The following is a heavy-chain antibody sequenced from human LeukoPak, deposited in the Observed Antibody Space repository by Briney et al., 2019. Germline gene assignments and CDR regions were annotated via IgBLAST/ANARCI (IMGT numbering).Heavy chain of an antibody. J-gene: IGHJ4*02. CDR3: TTDKAWWAPGSYFEF. Sequence: PGGSLRLSCGGSGFTFSHAWMSWVRQAPGKGREWVGRIKSNPDGGTTDYGAPVKGRFSISRDDSKSTLYLQMNSLHTDDTAVYYCTTDKAWWAPGSYFEFWGQGSLVTVSS. D-gene: IGHD2-8*02. V-gene: IGHV3-15*01. CDR2: IKSNPDGGTT. CDR1: GFTFSHAW.